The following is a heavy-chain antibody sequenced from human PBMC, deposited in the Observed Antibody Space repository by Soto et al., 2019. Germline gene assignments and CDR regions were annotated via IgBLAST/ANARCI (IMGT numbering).Heavy chain of an antibody. V-gene: IGHV1-69*13. CDR3: AREKVIFGVAFDY. CDR1: GGTFSSCA. D-gene: IGHD3-3*01. CDR2: IIPIFGTA. Sequence: SVKVSCKASGGTFSSCAISWVRQAPGQGLEWMGGIIPIFGTANYAQKFQGRVTITADESTSTAYMELSSLRSEDTAVYYCAREKVIFGVAFDYWGQGTLVTVSS. J-gene: IGHJ4*02.